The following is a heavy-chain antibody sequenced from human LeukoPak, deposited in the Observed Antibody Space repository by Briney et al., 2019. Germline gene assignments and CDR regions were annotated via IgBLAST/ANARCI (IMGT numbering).Heavy chain of an antibody. CDR3: ARDYGGFDY. Sequence: SETLSLTCAVYGGSFSGYYWSWIRQPPGKGLEWIGEINHSGSTNYNPSLKSRVTISVDTSKNQFSLKLSSVTAADTAVYYCARDYGGFDYWGQGTLVTVSS. J-gene: IGHJ4*02. CDR2: INHSGST. D-gene: IGHD4-23*01. CDR1: GGSFSGYY. V-gene: IGHV4-34*01.